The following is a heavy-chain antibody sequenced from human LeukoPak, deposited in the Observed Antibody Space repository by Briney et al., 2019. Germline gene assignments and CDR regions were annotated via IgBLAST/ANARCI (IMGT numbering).Heavy chain of an antibody. Sequence: SETLSLTCTVSGGSISSSSYYWSWIRQPAGKGLEWIGRIYTSGSTNYNPSLKSRVTISVDTSKNQFSLKLSSVTAADTAVYYCAREKRITIFGVVIHYFDYWGQGTLVTVSS. CDR2: IYTSGST. J-gene: IGHJ4*02. V-gene: IGHV4-61*02. D-gene: IGHD3-3*01. CDR1: GGSISSSSYY. CDR3: AREKRITIFGVVIHYFDY.